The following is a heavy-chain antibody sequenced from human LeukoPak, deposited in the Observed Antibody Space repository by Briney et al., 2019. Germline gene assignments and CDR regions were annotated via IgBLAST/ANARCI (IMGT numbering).Heavy chain of an antibody. Sequence: SETLSLTCTVSGGSISSSSYYWGWIRQPPGKGLEWIGSIYYSGSTYYNPSLKSRVTISLDTSKNQFSLKLTSVTASETATYYCARAGGSEGKACDPWGQGSLVTVSS. J-gene: IGHJ5*02. CDR3: ARAGGSEGKACDP. CDR2: IYYSGST. CDR1: GGSISSSSYY. V-gene: IGHV4-39*07. D-gene: IGHD3-10*01.